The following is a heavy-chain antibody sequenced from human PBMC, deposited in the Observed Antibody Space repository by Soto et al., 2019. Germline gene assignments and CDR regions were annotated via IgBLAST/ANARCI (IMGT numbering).Heavy chain of an antibody. J-gene: IGHJ4*02. D-gene: IGHD2-21*02. V-gene: IGHV3-23*01. CDR3: AKGQPATVTYFDS. CDR1: GVTFSTYA. CDR2: ISGSGGST. Sequence: GGSLRLSCAASGVTFSTYAMSWVRQAPGKGLEWVSGISGSGGSTYYADSVKGRFTISRDKSKGMLYLQMNVLRAEDTAIYYCAKGQPATVTYFDSWGQGTLVTVSS.